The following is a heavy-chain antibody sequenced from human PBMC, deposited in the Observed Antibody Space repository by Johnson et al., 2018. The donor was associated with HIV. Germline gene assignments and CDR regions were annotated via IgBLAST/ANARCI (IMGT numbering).Heavy chain of an antibody. CDR2: VSYDGSKK. D-gene: IGHD7-27*01. Sequence: QVQLVESGGGVVQPGRSLRLSCVAPGFTFSSYGMHWVRQAPGKGLEWVAIVSYDGSKKYYAASVKGRFTISRDNSKNTLYLQMNSLRAEDTALYYCAKPETGELSDAFDIWGQGTMVTVSS. V-gene: IGHV3-30*18. J-gene: IGHJ3*02. CDR1: GFTFSSYG. CDR3: AKPETGELSDAFDI.